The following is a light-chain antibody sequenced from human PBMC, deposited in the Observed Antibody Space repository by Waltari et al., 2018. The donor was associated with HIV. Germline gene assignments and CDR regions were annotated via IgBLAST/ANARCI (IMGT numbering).Light chain of an antibody. CDR3: AAWDDSLSGYV. J-gene: IGLJ1*01. CDR1: SSNIGSNY. V-gene: IGLV1-47*01. Sequence: QSVLTQPPSASGTPGQRVTISCSGSSSNIGSNYGYWYQQLPGTAPKLLIFRNNQRPSGFPDRVSGSKSGTSASLAISGLRSEDEADYYCAAWDDSLSGYVFGTGTKVTVL. CDR2: RNN.